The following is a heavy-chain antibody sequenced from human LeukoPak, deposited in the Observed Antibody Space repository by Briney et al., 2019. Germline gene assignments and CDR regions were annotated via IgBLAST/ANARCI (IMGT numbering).Heavy chain of an antibody. V-gene: IGHV4-59*01. J-gene: IGHJ4*02. CDR3: ARGNYLDY. CDR1: GGSFSGYY. CDR2: IYYSGST. Sequence: SETLSLTCAVYGGSFSGYYWSWIRQPPGKGLEWIGYIYYSGSTNYNPSLKSRVTISVDTSKNQFSLKLSSVTAADTAVYYCARGNYLDYWGQGTLVTVSS.